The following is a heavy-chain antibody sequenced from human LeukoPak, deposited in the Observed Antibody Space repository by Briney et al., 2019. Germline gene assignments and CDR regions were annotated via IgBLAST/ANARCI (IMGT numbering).Heavy chain of an antibody. CDR3: AGSTYGGIPFDI. Sequence: ASVKVSCKASGYTFTSYGISWVRQATGQGLEWMGWISAYNGNTNYAQKLQGRVTMTTDTSTTTAYMELRSLRSDDTAMYYFAGSTYGGIPFDIWGQGTMVTVSS. V-gene: IGHV1-18*04. CDR1: GYTFTSYG. D-gene: IGHD3-10*01. CDR2: ISAYNGNT. J-gene: IGHJ3*02.